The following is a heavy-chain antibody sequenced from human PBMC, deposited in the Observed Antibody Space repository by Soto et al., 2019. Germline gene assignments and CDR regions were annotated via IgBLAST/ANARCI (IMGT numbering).Heavy chain of an antibody. CDR3: AKGKLRSYYFDY. J-gene: IGHJ4*02. CDR1: GFTLSNYS. D-gene: IGHD1-26*01. CDR2: ISGSGGST. Sequence: EVQLVESGGGLVKPGGSLRVSCVASGFTLSNYSMNWVRQAPGKGLEWVSAISGSGGSTYYADSVKGRFTISRDNSKNTLYLQMNSLRAEDTAVYYCAKGKLRSYYFDYWGQGTLVTVSS. V-gene: IGHV3-23*04.